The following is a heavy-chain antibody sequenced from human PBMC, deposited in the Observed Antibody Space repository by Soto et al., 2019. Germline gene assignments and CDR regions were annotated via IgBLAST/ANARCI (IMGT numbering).Heavy chain of an antibody. CDR3: ARAALPNYDFWSGYLVVDY. CDR1: GYTFTSSR. CDR2: ISAYNGNT. Sequence: ASVKVSCKASGYTFTSSRISWVRQAPGQGLEWMGWISAYNGNTNYAQKLQGRVTMTTDTSTSTAYMELRSLRSDDTAVYYCARAALPNYDFWSGYLVVDYWGQGTLVTVSS. D-gene: IGHD3-3*01. V-gene: IGHV1-18*01. J-gene: IGHJ4*02.